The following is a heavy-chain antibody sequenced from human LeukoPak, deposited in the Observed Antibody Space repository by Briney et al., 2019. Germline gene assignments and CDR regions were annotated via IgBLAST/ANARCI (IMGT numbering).Heavy chain of an antibody. CDR2: FDPEDGET. J-gene: IGHJ6*02. Sequence: ASVKVSCKVSGYTLTELSMHWVRQAPGKGLEWMGGFDPEDGETIYAQKFQGRVTMTEDTSTDTAYMELSSLRSEDTAVYYCATSAPRRFGELFYGMDVWGQGTTVTVSS. CDR3: ATSAPRRFGELFYGMDV. CDR1: GYTLTELS. D-gene: IGHD3-10*01. V-gene: IGHV1-24*01.